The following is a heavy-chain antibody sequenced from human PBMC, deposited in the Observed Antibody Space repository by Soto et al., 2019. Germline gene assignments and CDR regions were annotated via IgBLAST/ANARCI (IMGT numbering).Heavy chain of an antibody. D-gene: IGHD3-10*01. J-gene: IGHJ4*02. CDR3: VREYYGSGVI. CDR2: ISDSAHNT. Sequence: EVQLLESGGGLVQPGGSLRLSCATSGFNFASYTMSWVRQAPGKGLQWVSYISDSAHNTYSADSVEGRFTISRDDLRGTLYLQMNNLRAEDTALYYCVREYYGSGVIWGQGTLVTVSS. V-gene: IGHV3-23*01. CDR1: GFNFASYT.